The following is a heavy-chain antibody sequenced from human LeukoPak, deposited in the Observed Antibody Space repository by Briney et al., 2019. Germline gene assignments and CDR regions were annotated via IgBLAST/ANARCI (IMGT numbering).Heavy chain of an antibody. CDR2: ISYDGGNK. CDR3: ASDSDQNEDAFDI. CDR1: GFTFSSYA. V-gene: IGHV3-30*04. D-gene: IGHD2-2*01. J-gene: IGHJ3*02. Sequence: GGSLRLSCAASGFTFSSYAMRWVRQAPGKGLEWVAVISYDGGNKYYADSVKGRFTISRDNSKNTLYLQMNSLRAEDTAVYYCASDSDQNEDAFDIWGQGTMVTVSS.